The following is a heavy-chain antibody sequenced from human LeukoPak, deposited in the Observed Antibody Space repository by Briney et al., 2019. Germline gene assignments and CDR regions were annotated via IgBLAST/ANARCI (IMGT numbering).Heavy chain of an antibody. V-gene: IGHV4-39*07. J-gene: IGHJ5*02. D-gene: IGHD5-24*01. CDR1: GGSISSSGYY. CDR3: ARGSLGLWLQITAWRWFDP. CDR2: INHSGST. Sequence: PSETLSLTCTVSGGSISSSGYYWAWIRQSPGKGLEWIGEINHSGSTNYNPSLKSRVTISVDTSKNQFSLKLSSVTAADTAVYYCARGSLGLWLQITAWRWFDPWGQGTLVTVSS.